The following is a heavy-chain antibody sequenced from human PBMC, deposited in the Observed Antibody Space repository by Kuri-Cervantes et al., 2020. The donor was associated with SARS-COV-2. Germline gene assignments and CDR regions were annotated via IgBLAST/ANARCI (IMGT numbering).Heavy chain of an antibody. CDR3: ARGRLDYDFWTGYFTWNNY. Sequence: GSLRLSCTVPGGSVSSGNYYWSWIRQPPGKGLEWTGYIYYSGSTYYNPSLKSRVTISVDTSKNQFSLKLGSVTAADTAVYYCARGRLDYDFWTGYFTWNNYWGQGTLVTVSS. CDR1: GGSVSSGNYY. J-gene: IGHJ4*02. CDR2: IYYSGST. V-gene: IGHV4-61*01. D-gene: IGHD3-3*01.